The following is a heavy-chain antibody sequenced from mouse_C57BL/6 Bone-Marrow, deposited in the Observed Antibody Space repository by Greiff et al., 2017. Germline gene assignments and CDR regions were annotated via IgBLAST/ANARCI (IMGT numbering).Heavy chain of an antibody. J-gene: IGHJ4*01. D-gene: IGHD2-4*01. CDR3: AGDGDYEDYAMDY. V-gene: IGHV1-39*01. CDR1: GYSFTDYN. Sequence: EVQLQQSGPELVKPGASVKISCKASGYSFTDYNMNWVKQSNGKSLEWIGVINPNYGTTSYNPKFKGKATLTVDQSSSTAYMQLNSLTSEDSAVYDCAGDGDYEDYAMDYWGQGTSVTVSS. CDR2: INPNYGTT.